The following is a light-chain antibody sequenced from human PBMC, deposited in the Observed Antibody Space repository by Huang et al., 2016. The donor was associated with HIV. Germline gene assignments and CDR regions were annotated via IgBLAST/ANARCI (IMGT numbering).Light chain of an antibody. CDR2: CAS. Sequence: DIVMTQSPDSLAVSLGERATFNCKSSHSVLYSSNNKNYLAWYQQKPGQHPKLLSYCASTRESGVPYRFSGSGSGTDFTLTISSLQAEDVAVYYCQQYYSTPPVTFGPGTKVDIK. CDR3: QQYYSTPPVT. CDR1: HSVLYSSNNKNY. V-gene: IGKV4-1*01. J-gene: IGKJ3*01.